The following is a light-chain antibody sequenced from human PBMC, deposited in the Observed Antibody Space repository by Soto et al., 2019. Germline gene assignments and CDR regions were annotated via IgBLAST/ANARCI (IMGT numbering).Light chain of an antibody. V-gene: IGKV2-28*01. CDR3: MQALQTLRT. Sequence: EIVMTQSPLSLPVTPGEPASISCRASQSLLYSNGYNYLEWYLQKPGQSPRLLIYLGSYRAPGVPDRFSGSGSGTDFTLKISRVEAEDLGVYYCMQALQTLRTFGQGTKLDIK. J-gene: IGKJ2*01. CDR2: LGS. CDR1: QSLLYSNGYNY.